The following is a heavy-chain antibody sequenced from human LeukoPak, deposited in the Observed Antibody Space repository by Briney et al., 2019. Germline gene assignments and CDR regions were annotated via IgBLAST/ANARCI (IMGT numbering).Heavy chain of an antibody. V-gene: IGHV4-59*01. D-gene: IGHD6-13*01. CDR2: INYSGST. CDR1: GGSISSYY. J-gene: IGHJ4*02. CDR3: ARDGSSSGAFKY. Sequence: SETLSLTCTVSGGSISSYYWSWIRQPPGKGLEWIGYINYSGSTNYNPSLKSRVTMSVDTSKIQFSLKLSSVSAADTAVYYCARDGSSSGAFKYWGQGTLVTVSS.